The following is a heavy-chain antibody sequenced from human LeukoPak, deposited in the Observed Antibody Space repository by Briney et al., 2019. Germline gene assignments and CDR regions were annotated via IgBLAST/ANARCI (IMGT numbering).Heavy chain of an antibody. J-gene: IGHJ4*02. D-gene: IGHD3-3*01. Sequence: GGSLRLSCAASGFILSIYAMSGVRQAPGKGREWGSVVSVNGGKTNYADSVKGRSSISRDNFKNTLHLEMNSLRTDDTAVYYCAKGSAEYYSSWSGYLNWGQGGLLTASS. CDR1: GFILSIYA. V-gene: IGHV3-23*01. CDR2: VSVNGGKT. CDR3: AKGSAEYYSSWSGYLN.